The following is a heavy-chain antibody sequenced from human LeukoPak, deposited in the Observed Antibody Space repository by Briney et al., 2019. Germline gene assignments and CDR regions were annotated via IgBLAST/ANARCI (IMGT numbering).Heavy chain of an antibody. CDR1: GVSISSYY. D-gene: IGHD3-10*01. CDR2: IYYSGST. CDR3: AREEESYYYGSGSYCY. J-gene: IGHJ4*02. V-gene: IGHV4-59*12. Sequence: SETLSLTCTVSGVSISSYYWSWIRQPPGKGLEWIGYIYYSGSTNYNPSLKSRVTISVDTSKNQFSLKLSSVTAADTAVYYCAREEESYYYGSGSYCYWGQGTLVTVSS.